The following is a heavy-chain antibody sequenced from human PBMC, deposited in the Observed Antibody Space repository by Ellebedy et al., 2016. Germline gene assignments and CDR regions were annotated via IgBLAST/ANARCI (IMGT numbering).Heavy chain of an antibody. Sequence: GESLKISCAASGFTFSDYYMSWIRQAPGKGLEWVSYISSSGSTIYYADSVKGRFTISRDNAKNSLYLQMNSLRAEDTAVYYCARDLSYYDSSGYRYWGQGTLVTVSS. V-gene: IGHV3-11*01. CDR3: ARDLSYYDSSGYRY. CDR2: ISSSGSTI. J-gene: IGHJ4*02. D-gene: IGHD3-22*01. CDR1: GFTFSDYY.